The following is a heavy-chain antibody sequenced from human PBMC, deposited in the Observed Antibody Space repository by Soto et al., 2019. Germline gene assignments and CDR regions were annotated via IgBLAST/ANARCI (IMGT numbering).Heavy chain of an antibody. CDR1: GFTFDDYA. J-gene: IGHJ4*02. CDR2: ISWNSGSI. D-gene: IGHD6-13*01. V-gene: IGHV3-9*01. Sequence: GGSLRLSCAASGFTFDDYAMHWVRQAPGKGLEWVSGISWNSGSIGYADSVKGRFTISRDNAKNSLYLQMNSLRAEDTALYYCAEDHSSSWYSVYWGQGTLVTVSS. CDR3: AEDHSSSWYSVY.